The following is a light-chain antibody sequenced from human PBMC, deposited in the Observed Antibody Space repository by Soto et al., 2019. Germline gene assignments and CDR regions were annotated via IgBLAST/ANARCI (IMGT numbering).Light chain of an antibody. CDR2: GAS. Sequence: EIVLTQSPGTLSLSPGERATVFCRASQGVESSYLAWFQQKPGQAPRLLIYGASRRATGVPDRFSGSGSGTDFTLTITSLEPEDFAVYYWHQYETSSWTFGQGTKVEI. CDR1: QGVESSY. J-gene: IGKJ1*01. CDR3: HQYETSSWT. V-gene: IGKV3-20*01.